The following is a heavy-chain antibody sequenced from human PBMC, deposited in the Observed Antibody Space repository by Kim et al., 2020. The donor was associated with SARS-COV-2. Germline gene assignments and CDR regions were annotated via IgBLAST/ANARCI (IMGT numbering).Heavy chain of an antibody. Sequence: GSTYYNPSLKSRVTISVDTSKNQFSLKLSSVTAADTAVYYCARGGNWFDPWGQGTLVTVSS. J-gene: IGHJ5*02. CDR3: ARGGNWFDP. V-gene: IGHV4-31*02. D-gene: IGHD3-10*01. CDR2: GST.